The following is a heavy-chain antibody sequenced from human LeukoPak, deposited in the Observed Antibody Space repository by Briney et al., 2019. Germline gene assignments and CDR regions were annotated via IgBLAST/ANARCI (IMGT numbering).Heavy chain of an antibody. V-gene: IGHV3-23*01. D-gene: IGHD3-10*01. CDR1: GFTFSSYA. CDR2: ISGSGGST. Sequence: GGSLRLSCAASGFTFSSYAMSWVRQAPGKGLEWVSAISGSGGSTYYADSVKGRFTISRDNSKNTLYLQMNSLRAEDTAVYYCAKDGLLVRGVKNWFDPWGQGTLVTVSS. J-gene: IGHJ5*02. CDR3: AKDGLLVRGVKNWFDP.